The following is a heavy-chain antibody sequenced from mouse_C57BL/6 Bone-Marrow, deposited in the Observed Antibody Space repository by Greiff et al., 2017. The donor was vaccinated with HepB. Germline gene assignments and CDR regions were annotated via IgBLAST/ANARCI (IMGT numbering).Heavy chain of an antibody. CDR2: ISSGSSTI. CDR3: ASYYDYAHPPYAMDY. D-gene: IGHD2-4*01. Sequence: EVQVVESGGGLVKPGGSLKLSCAASGFTFSDYGMHWVRHAPEKGLEWVAYISSGSSTISYADTVKGRFTIPRENAKNTLFLQMTSLRSEDTAMYYCASYYDYAHPPYAMDYWGQGTSVTVSS. V-gene: IGHV5-17*01. J-gene: IGHJ4*01. CDR1: GFTFSDYG.